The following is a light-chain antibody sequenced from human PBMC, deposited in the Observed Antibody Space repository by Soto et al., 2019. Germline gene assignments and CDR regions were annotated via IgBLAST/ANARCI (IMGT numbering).Light chain of an antibody. CDR3: QQYGSSLWT. J-gene: IGKJ1*01. Sequence: EIVLTQSPGTLSLSPGERATLSCRASQSVSSSYLAWYQQKPGPAPRLLTYGASSKATGIPDRLSGSVSATDFTLTISRLEPEDFAVYYCQQYGSSLWTFGKGTKVEIK. CDR1: QSVSSSY. CDR2: GAS. V-gene: IGKV3-20*01.